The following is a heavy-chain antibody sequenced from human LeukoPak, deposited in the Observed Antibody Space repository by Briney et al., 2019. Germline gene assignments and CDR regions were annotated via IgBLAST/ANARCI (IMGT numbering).Heavy chain of an antibody. D-gene: IGHD2-2*03. J-gene: IGHJ4*02. CDR2: IYYSGST. V-gene: IGHV4-59*01. CDR1: GGSFSGYY. CDR3: ASGYCSSTGCYTAPFDY. Sequence: SETLSLTCAVYGGSFSGYYWSWIRQPPGKGLEWIGYIYYSGSTNYNPSLKSRVTISVDTSKNQFSLKLSSVTAADTAVYYCASGYCSSTGCYTAPFDYWGQGTLVTVSS.